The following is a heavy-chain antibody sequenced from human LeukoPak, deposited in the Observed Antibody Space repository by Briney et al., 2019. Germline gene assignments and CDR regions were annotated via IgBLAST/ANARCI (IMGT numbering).Heavy chain of an antibody. D-gene: IGHD1-20*01. CDR3: ARDKGITGTIYYFDY. CDR1: GYTFISYG. Sequence: ASVKVSCKTSGYTFISYGITWVRQAPGQGLEWMGIINPSGGSTSYAQKFQGRVTMTRDMSTSTVYMELSSLRSEDTAVYYCARDKGITGTIYYFDYWGQGTLVTVSS. V-gene: IGHV1-46*01. CDR2: INPSGGST. J-gene: IGHJ4*02.